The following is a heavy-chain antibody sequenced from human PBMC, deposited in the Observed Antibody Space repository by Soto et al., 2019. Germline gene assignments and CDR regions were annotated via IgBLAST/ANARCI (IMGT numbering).Heavy chain of an antibody. CDR2: IYYSGPT. J-gene: IGHJ4*02. CDR1: GGSVSRDSNF. Sequence: SETLSLTCTVSGGSVSRDSNFWSWIRQPPGKGLEWIGYIYYSGPTRYNPSLESRVTISIDSSKNQFSLNLTSVTAADTAVYYCARGYSHYAHWGRGTLVTVSS. V-gene: IGHV4-61*01. D-gene: IGHD4-4*01. CDR3: ARGYSHYAH.